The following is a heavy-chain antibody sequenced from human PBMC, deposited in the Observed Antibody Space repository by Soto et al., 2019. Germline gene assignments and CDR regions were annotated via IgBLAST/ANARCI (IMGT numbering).Heavy chain of an antibody. CDR3: ARGGGYSYGTNDAFDI. D-gene: IGHD5-18*01. V-gene: IGHV3-30*03. Sequence: GGSLRLSCAASGFTFKTYGMHWVRQAPGKGLEWVAVISDDGSNKYNIASVEGRFTISRDNSKNTLSLQMNSLRDEDTAVYYCARGGGYSYGTNDAFDIWGQGTLVTVSS. CDR1: GFTFKTYG. J-gene: IGHJ3*02. CDR2: ISDDGSNK.